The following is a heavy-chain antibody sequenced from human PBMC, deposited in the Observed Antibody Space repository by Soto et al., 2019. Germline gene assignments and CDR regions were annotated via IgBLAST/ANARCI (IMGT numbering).Heavy chain of an antibody. CDR1: GFTFSGSA. CDR2: IRSKANSYAT. V-gene: IGHV3-73*02. CDR3: TRHALQFCGGDCYLLPYFDL. D-gene: IGHD2-21*02. J-gene: IGHJ2*01. Sequence: EVQLVESGGGLVQPGGSLKVSCAASGFTFSGSAMHWVRQASGKGLEWVGRIRSKANSYATVYDASVKGRFTISRDDSKNTAYLQMNSLKTEDTDVYYCTRHALQFCGGDCYLLPYFDLWGRGTLVTVSS.